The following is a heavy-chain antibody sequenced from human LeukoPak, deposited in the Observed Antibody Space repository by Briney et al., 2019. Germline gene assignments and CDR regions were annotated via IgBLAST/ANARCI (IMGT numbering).Heavy chain of an antibody. V-gene: IGHV3-20*04. CDR2: INWNGGST. J-gene: IGHJ4*02. D-gene: IGHD3-22*01. CDR1: GFTFDDYG. Sequence: GGSLRLSCAASGFTFDDYGMSWVRQAPGKGLEWVSGINWNGGSTGYADSVKGRFTISRDNAKNSLYLQMNSLRAEDTALYYCARVGLDYYDSSGYYRLDYWGQGTLVTVSS. CDR3: ARVGLDYYDSSGYYRLDY.